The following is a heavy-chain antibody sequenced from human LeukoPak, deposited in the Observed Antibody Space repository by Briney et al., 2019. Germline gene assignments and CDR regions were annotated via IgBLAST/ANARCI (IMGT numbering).Heavy chain of an antibody. Sequence: GESLKISCKGSGYSFSNYWIGWVRQMPGKGLEGMGIIYPGDSDTRYSPSFQGHVTISAANSIRTAYLQWSSLKASDTAMYYCATYSGVWDLLYWGQGTLVAVSS. CDR1: GYSFSNYW. D-gene: IGHD1-26*01. CDR2: IYPGDSDT. CDR3: ATYSGVWDLLY. J-gene: IGHJ4*02. V-gene: IGHV5-51*01.